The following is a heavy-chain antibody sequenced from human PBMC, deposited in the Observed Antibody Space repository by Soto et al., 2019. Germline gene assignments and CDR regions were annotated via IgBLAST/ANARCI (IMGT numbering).Heavy chain of an antibody. V-gene: IGHV4-30-4*01. CDR1: GGSISSGGYY. CDR3: ARDQLEGNWFDP. J-gene: IGHJ5*02. CDR2: IYYSGST. Sequence: PSETLSLTCTVSGGSISSGGYYWSWIRQQPGKGLEWIGYIYYSGSTLYNTSLKSRVTISVDKSKNQFSLKLSSVTAADTAVYYCARDQLEGNWFDPWGQGTLVTVSS. D-gene: IGHD1-1*01.